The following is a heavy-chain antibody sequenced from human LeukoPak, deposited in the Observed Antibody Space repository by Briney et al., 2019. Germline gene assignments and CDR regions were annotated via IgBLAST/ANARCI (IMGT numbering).Heavy chain of an antibody. CDR2: IYYSGST. D-gene: IGHD3-22*01. V-gene: IGHV4-30-4*07. Sequence: SQTLSLTCAVSGGSISSGGYSWSWIRQPPGKGLDWIGYIYYSGSTNYNPSLKSRVTISVDTSKNQFSLKLSSVTAADTAVYYCARETDYYDSSGYSTYFDYWGQGTLVTVSS. J-gene: IGHJ4*02. CDR3: ARETDYYDSSGYSTYFDY. CDR1: GGSISSGGYS.